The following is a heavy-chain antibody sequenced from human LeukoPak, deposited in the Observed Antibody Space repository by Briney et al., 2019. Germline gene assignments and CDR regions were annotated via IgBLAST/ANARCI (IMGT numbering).Heavy chain of an antibody. CDR1: GGSISSSS. D-gene: IGHD3-22*01. V-gene: IGHV3-21*01. J-gene: IGHJ4*02. Sequence: ETLSLTCTVSGGSISSSSYYWGWIRQPPGKGLEWVSSISSSSSYIYYADSVKGRFTISGDNAKNSLYLQMNSLRAEDTAVYYCARGNYYDSSGYYYFDYWGQGTLVTVSS. CDR3: ARGNYYDSSGYYYFDY. CDR2: ISSSSSYI.